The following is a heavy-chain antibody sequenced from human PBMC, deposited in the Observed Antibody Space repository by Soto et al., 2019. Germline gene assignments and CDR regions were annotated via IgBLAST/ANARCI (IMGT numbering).Heavy chain of an antibody. CDR2: VNPSGGST. CDR1: GYLFTAYS. CDR3: AREENCSGGTCYSEYFHR. V-gene: IGHV1-46*01. J-gene: IGHJ1*01. Sequence: GASVKVSCKASGYLFTAYSMHWVRLAPGQGLEWMGVVNPSGGSTKYAQNFQGRVTMTRDTSTTTNYMELSSLRSDDTAIYDCAREENCSGGTCYSEYFHRWGQGTLVTVSS. D-gene: IGHD2-15*01.